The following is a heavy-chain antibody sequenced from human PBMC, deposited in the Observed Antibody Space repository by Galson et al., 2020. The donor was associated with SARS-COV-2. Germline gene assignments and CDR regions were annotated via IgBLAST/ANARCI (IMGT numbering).Heavy chain of an antibody. J-gene: IGHJ6*02. Sequence: ASAKVSCKASGYTFTDYYIHWVRQAPGQGLEWMGWINPKSGGTNYAQKFEGRVTMTRDTSITTAYVELSRLRADDTAVYYCARLRYYDVLTGYIVDVWGQGTMVTVSS. D-gene: IGHD3-9*01. CDR3: ARLRYYDVLTGYIVDV. CDR2: INPKSGGT. V-gene: IGHV1-2*02. CDR1: GYTFTDYY.